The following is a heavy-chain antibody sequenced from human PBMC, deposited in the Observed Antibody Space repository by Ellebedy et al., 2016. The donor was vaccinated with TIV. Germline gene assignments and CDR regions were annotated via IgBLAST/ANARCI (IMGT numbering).Heavy chain of an antibody. Sequence: GESLKISXKGSGYSFISYWIGWVRQMPGKGLEWMGIIYPGDSDTRYSPSFQGQVTISADKSISTAYLQWGSLKASDTAMYYCARQRDSSGLDYWGQGTLVTVSS. CDR2: IYPGDSDT. J-gene: IGHJ4*02. CDR3: ARQRDSSGLDY. V-gene: IGHV5-51*01. CDR1: GYSFISYW. D-gene: IGHD3-22*01.